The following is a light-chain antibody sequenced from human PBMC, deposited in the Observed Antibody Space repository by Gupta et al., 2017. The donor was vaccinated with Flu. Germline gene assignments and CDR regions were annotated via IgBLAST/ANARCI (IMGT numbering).Light chain of an antibody. CDR2: DAS. V-gene: IGKV1-33*01. J-gene: IGKJ5*01. Sequence: DIQMTQSPSSLSASVGDRDTITCQASQDITNSLNWYQQKPGKAPKVLIYDASNLEAGVPSRFSGSGFGTHFTFTISSLQPEDVATYYCQHYDNFPPHITFGQGTRLEIK. CDR1: QDITNS. CDR3: QHYDNFPPHIT.